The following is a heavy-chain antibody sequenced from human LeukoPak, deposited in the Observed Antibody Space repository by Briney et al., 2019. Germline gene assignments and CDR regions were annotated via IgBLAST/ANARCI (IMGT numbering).Heavy chain of an antibody. CDR3: ARDYTGGWNDY. J-gene: IGHJ4*02. D-gene: IGHD7-27*01. V-gene: IGHV3-7*01. CDR2: IKQDGSEK. CDR1: GFTFVSYS. Sequence: GGSLRLSCAASGFTFVSYSMTWVRQAPGKGLGWVANIKQDGSEKYYVDSVKGRFTISRDNARNSLYLQMNNLRVEDTAIYYCARDYTGGWNDYWGQGTLVTVSS.